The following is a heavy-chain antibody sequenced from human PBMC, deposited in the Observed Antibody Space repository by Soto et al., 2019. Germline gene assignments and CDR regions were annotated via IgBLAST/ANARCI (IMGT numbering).Heavy chain of an antibody. CDR1: GFTFSSYA. D-gene: IGHD6-13*01. J-gene: IGHJ4*02. V-gene: IGHV3-30-3*01. CDR2: ISYDGSNK. CDR3: ARSIAAAGPGIDY. Sequence: GGSLRLSCAASGFTFSSYAMHWVRQAPGKGLEWVAVISYDGSNKYYADSVKGRFTISRDNSKNTLYLQMNSLRAEDTAVYYCARSIAAAGPGIDYWGQGTLVTVSS.